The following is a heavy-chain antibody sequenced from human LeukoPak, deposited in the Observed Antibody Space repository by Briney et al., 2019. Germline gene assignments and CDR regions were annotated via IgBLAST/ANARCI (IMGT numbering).Heavy chain of an antibody. CDR3: ARGPMIVVDAEHTFDY. D-gene: IGHD3-22*01. CDR2: ISYDGSNK. J-gene: IGHJ4*02. CDR1: GFTFSNYA. Sequence: GGSLRLSCAASGFTFSNYAMHWVRQAPGKGLEWMAVISYDGSNKYYVDSVKGRFTISRDNSKNTLYLQMNSLRAEDTAVYYCARGPMIVVDAEHTFDYWGQGTLVTVSS. V-gene: IGHV3-30*04.